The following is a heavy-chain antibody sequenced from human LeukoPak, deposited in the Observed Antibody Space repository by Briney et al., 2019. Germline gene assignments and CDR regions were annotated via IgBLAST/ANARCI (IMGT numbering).Heavy chain of an antibody. D-gene: IGHD3-10*01. CDR3: ANGLYFGET. CDR1: GFTFSSYA. V-gene: IGHV3-30-3*01. J-gene: IGHJ5*02. CDR2: ISYDGSNK. Sequence: GSLRLSCAASGFTFSSYAMHWVRQAPGKGLEWVAVISYDGSNKYYADSVKGRFTISRDNSKNTLYLQMNSLRAEDTAVYYCANGLYFGETWGQGTLVTVSS.